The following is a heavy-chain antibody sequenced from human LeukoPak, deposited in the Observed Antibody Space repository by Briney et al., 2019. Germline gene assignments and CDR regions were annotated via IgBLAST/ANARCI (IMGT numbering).Heavy chain of an antibody. J-gene: IGHJ3*02. Sequence: ASVKVSCKASGYTFTGYYMHWVRQAPGQGLEWMGWINPNSGGTNYAQKFQGRVTMTRDTSISTAYMELSRLRSDDTAVYYCAGETTYYYDSSGYSDAFDIWGQGTMVTVYS. CDR1: GYTFTGYY. D-gene: IGHD3-22*01. V-gene: IGHV1-2*02. CDR3: AGETTYYYDSSGYSDAFDI. CDR2: INPNSGGT.